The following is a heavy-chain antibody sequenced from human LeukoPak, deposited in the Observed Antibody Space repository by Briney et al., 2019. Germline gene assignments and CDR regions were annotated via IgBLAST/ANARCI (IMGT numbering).Heavy chain of an antibody. CDR1: GFTFDDYG. V-gene: IGHV3-20*04. CDR3: AREISLAHEYNWFDP. Sequence: PGGSLRLSCAASGFTFDDYGMSWVRQAPGKGLEWVSGINWNGGSTGYADSVKGRFTISRDNAKNSLYLQMNSLRAEDTALYYCAREISLAHEYNWFDPRGQGTLVTVSS. D-gene: IGHD3-3*02. CDR2: INWNGGST. J-gene: IGHJ5*02.